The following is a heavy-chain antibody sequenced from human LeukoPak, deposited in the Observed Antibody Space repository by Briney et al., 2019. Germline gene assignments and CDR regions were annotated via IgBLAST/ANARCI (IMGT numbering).Heavy chain of an antibody. V-gene: IGHV3-48*02. Sequence: GGSLRLSCAASGFTFSSYSMNWVRQAPGKGQEWVSYISSSSSTIYYADSVKGRFTISRDNAKNSLYLQMNSLRDEDTAVYYCARVTSYYYDSSGYYGARGAFDIWGQGTMVTVSS. J-gene: IGHJ3*02. CDR3: ARVTSYYYDSSGYYGARGAFDI. CDR2: ISSSSSTI. D-gene: IGHD3-22*01. CDR1: GFTFSSYS.